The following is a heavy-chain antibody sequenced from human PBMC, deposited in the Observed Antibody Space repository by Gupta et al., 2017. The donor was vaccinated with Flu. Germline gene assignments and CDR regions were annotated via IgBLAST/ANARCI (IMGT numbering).Heavy chain of an antibody. CDR1: GFNFATHN. D-gene: IGHD1-14*01. V-gene: IGHV3-21*02. CDR3: ATGSGDYSSPFDF. J-gene: IGHJ4*02. CDR2: ITSRSDYL. Sequence: EVRLVESGGGLVRPGASLRLSCATSGFNFATHNMNWVRQAPGRGLEWVSCITSRSDYLYYAESLEGRVTISRDNARDLVFLQIDSVRPDDTAVYYCATGSGDYSSPFDFWGQGTLVSVSS.